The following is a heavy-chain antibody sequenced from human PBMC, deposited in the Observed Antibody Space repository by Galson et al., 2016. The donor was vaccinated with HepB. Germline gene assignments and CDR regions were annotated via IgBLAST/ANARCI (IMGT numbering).Heavy chain of an antibody. CDR1: GFTFSDYN. D-gene: IGHD2-15*01. V-gene: IGHV3-48*04. CDR3: ARDQGCSGGSCYSDNWFDP. Sequence: SLRLSCAASGFTFSDYNMNWVRQAPGKGLEWVSYISSSSNIIYYADSVKGRFTISRDNAKNSLYLQMNSLRAEDTAVYYCARDQGCSGGSCYSDNWFDPWGQGTLVTVSS. J-gene: IGHJ5*02. CDR2: ISSSSNII.